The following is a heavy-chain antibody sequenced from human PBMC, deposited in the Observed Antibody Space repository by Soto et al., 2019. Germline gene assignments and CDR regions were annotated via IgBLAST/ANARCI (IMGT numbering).Heavy chain of an antibody. CDR2: ICTSSGSGSRT. D-gene: IGHD3-9*01. CDR3: AKGGDYYDLLTGYTRDNYYFDY. Sequence: PRGAPKPPPAPPLFLFSRDVMSWVRPAPGRGAEWGSAICTSSGSGSRTYYADSVKGRFTISRDNSKSTLYLQMNSLRADDTAVYYCAKGGDYYDLLTGYTRDNYYFDYWGQGAQVTVSS. V-gene: IGHV3-23*01. J-gene: IGHJ4*02. CDR1: LFLFSRDV.